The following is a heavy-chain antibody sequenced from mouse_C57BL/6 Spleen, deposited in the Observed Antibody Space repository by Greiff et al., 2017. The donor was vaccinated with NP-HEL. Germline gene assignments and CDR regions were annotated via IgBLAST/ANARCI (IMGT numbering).Heavy chain of an antibody. CDR1: GYTFTDYY. V-gene: IGHV1-26*01. Sequence: EVQLQQSGPELVKPGASVKISCKASGYTFTDYYMNWVKQSHGKSLEWIGDINPNNGGTSYNQKFKGKATLTVDKSSSTAYMELRSLTSEDSAVYYCAWGNYDYYAMDYWGQGTSVTVSS. J-gene: IGHJ4*01. CDR3: AWGNYDYYAMDY. CDR2: INPNNGGT. D-gene: IGHD2-1*01.